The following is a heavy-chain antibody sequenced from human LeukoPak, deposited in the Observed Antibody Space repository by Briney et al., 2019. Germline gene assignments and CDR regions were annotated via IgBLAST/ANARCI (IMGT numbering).Heavy chain of an antibody. D-gene: IGHD6-6*01. J-gene: IGHJ4*02. CDR1: GFTFSSYE. CDR3: ARGWQLGFDY. CDR2: ISSSGATK. Sequence: GGSLRLSCAASGFTFSSYEMNWVRQVPGKGLEWVSYISSSGATKYYADSVKGRLTISRDNAKNSLYLQMNSLRAEDTAVYYCARGWQLGFDYWGQGTLVTVSS. V-gene: IGHV3-48*03.